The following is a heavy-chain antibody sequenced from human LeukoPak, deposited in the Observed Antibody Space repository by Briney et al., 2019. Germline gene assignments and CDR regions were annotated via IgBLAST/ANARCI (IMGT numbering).Heavy chain of an antibody. CDR2: ISASGGST. Sequence: GGSLRLSCAASGFTFSSYAMSWVRQAPGKGLEWVSTISASGGSTYYADSVKGRSTISRDNSKNTLYLQMNSLRAEDTAVYYCASVLWFGGIFFDYWGQGTLVTVSS. CDR1: GFTFSSYA. D-gene: IGHD3-10*01. V-gene: IGHV3-23*01. J-gene: IGHJ4*02. CDR3: ASVLWFGGIFFDY.